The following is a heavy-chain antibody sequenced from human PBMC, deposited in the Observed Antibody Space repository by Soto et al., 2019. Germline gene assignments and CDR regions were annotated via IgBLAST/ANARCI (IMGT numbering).Heavy chain of an antibody. CDR3: AKDLLYSSDHEAVLDV. V-gene: IGHV3-30*18. D-gene: IGHD6-19*01. Sequence: GGSLRLSCAASGFTFSSYGMHWVRQAPGKGLEWVAVISYDGSNKYYADSVKGRFTISRDNSKNTLYLQMNSLRAEDTAVYYCAKDLLYSSDHEAVLDVWGQGTTVTVSS. CDR1: GFTFSSYG. J-gene: IGHJ6*02. CDR2: ISYDGSNK.